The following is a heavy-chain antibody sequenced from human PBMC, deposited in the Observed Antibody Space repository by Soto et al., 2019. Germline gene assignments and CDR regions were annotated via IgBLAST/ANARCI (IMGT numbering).Heavy chain of an antibody. CDR1: GFTFSSYW. Sequence: EVQLVESGGGLVQPGGSLRLSCAASGFTFSSYWMSWVRQAPGKGLEWVANIKQDGSEKYYVDSVKGRFTISRDNXXNSLYLQMNSLRAEDTAVYYCARDRYSSSSVFFDYWGQGTLVTVSS. J-gene: IGHJ4*02. V-gene: IGHV3-7*01. D-gene: IGHD6-6*01. CDR2: IKQDGSEK. CDR3: ARDRYSSSSVFFDY.